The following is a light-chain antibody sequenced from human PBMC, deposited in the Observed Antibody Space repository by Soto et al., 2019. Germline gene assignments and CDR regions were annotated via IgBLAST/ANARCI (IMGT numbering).Light chain of an antibody. J-gene: IGKJ2*01. CDR3: QQYSDWPPYT. V-gene: IGKV1-6*01. CDR2: AAS. Sequence: AIQMTQSPSSLSASVGDRVTITCRASQGVRNGLGWYQQKPGKPPKFLIYAASSLQSGVPSRFSGSGSGTDFTLTISSLQPEDFAVYYCQQYSDWPPYTFGQGTRLDMK. CDR1: QGVRNG.